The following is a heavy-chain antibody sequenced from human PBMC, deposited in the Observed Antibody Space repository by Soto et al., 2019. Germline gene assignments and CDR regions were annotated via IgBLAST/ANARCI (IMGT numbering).Heavy chain of an antibody. D-gene: IGHD3-22*01. CDR2: ISYDGSNK. CDR1: GFSFSSYG. V-gene: IGHV3-30*18. J-gene: IGHJ4*02. CDR3: AKDLSQVATYYYDSSGQDY. Sequence: PGGSLRLSCAASGFSFSSYGMHWVRQAPGKRLEWVAVISYDGSNKYYADSVKGRCTISRDTSKKTLYLQMNSMRAEDTAVYYCAKDLSQVATYYYDSSGQDYWGQGTLVTVSS.